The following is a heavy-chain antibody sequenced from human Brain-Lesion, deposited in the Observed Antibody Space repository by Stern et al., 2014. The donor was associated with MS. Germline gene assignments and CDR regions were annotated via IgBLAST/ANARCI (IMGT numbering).Heavy chain of an antibody. V-gene: IGHV3-7*01. CDR1: GFSLSSYW. CDR3: ARDCGSGSCYQTQYYYGVDV. CDR2: IKQDGSER. Sequence: EVQLVASGGGLVQPGGSLRLSCAGSGFSLSSYWMSWVRQAPGKGPELVATIKQDGSERYYVDSVKGRFTISIDNSKNSVFLQMNSLRVDDTSVYYCARDCGSGSCYQTQYYYGVDVWGQGTTVIVSS. D-gene: IGHD2-15*01. J-gene: IGHJ6*02.